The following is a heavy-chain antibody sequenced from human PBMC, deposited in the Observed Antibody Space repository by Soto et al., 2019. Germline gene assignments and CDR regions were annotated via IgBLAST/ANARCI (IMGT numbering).Heavy chain of an antibody. V-gene: IGHV5-51*01. Sequence: PGESLKISCKGSGNIFINYWIGWVRQMPGKGLEWMGIIYPGDSDTRYSPSFQGQVTITVDKSINTAYLQWSRLKASETAIYYCARQRLRGTCGDYYFENWGQGTLVTVSS. CDR3: ARQRLRGTCGDYYFEN. CDR1: GNIFINYW. J-gene: IGHJ4*02. CDR2: IYPGDSDT. D-gene: IGHD2-21*01.